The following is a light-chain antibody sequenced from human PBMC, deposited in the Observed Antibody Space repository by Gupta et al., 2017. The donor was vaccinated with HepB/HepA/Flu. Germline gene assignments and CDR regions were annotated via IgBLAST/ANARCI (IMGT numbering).Light chain of an antibody. CDR1: SSDVGGYNY. CDR3: NSRSSNTVV. J-gene: IGLJ2*01. Sequence: HCALTPPAAVAGAPGQWITIAGSGTSSDVGGYNYVSWYQQHPGKAPKLTIYDVSSRPSGVSNRFSGSKSGNTASLTISELQAEDEGDYYCNSRSSNTVVFGGGTKVTVL. V-gene: IGLV2-14*03. CDR2: DVS.